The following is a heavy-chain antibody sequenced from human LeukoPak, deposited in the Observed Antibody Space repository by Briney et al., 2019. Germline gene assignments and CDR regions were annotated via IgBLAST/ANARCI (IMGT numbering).Heavy chain of an antibody. CDR3: ARSGSYSYFDY. J-gene: IGHJ4*02. D-gene: IGHD1-26*01. Sequence: ASVKVSCKASGGTFSSYAISWVRQAPGQGLEWMGGIIPIFGTANYAQKFQGRVTITADKSTSAAYMELSSLRSEDTAVYYCARSGSYSYFDYWGQGTLVTVSS. V-gene: IGHV1-69*06. CDR2: IIPIFGTA. CDR1: GGTFSSYA.